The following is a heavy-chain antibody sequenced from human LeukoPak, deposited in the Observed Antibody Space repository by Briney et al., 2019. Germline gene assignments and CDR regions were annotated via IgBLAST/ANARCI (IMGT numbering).Heavy chain of an antibody. J-gene: IGHJ4*02. CDR2: IIPIFGTA. CDR3: AREGPSYDSSGYLMYFDY. CDR1: GGTFIIYA. V-gene: IGHV1-69*13. D-gene: IGHD3-22*01. Sequence: SVKVSCKASGGTFIIYAISWVRQAPGQGLEWMGGIIPIFGTANYAQKFQGRVTITADESTSTAYMELSSLRSEDTAVYYCAREGPSYDSSGYLMYFDYWGQGTLVTVSS.